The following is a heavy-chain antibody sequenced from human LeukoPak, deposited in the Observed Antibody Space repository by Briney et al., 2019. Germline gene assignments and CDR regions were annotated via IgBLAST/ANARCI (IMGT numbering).Heavy chain of an antibody. J-gene: IGHJ4*02. CDR2: IGSSSSII. CDR3: ARDGGTAAAGTHHFDY. Sequence: GSLRLSCAASGFTFSSYSMNWARQAPGKGLEWISYIGSSSSIIYYADSVKGRFTISRDNADNSLYLQMNSLRAEDTAVYYCARDGGTAAAGTHHFDYWGQGTLVTVSS. V-gene: IGHV3-48*01. CDR1: GFTFSSYS. D-gene: IGHD6-13*01.